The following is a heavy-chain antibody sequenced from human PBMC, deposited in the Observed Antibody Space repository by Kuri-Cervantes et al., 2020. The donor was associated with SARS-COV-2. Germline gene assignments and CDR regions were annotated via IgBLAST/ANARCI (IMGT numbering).Heavy chain of an antibody. D-gene: IGHD5-18*01. V-gene: IGHV4-39*01. Sequence: SETLSLTCTVSGGSISSSSYYWGWIRQPPGKGLEWIGSIYYSGSTYYNPSLKSRVTISVDTSKNQFSLKLSSVTAADTAVYYCARQTNGYITSAHQYWGQGTLVTVSS. CDR2: IYYSGST. J-gene: IGHJ1*01. CDR1: GGSISSSSYY. CDR3: ARQTNGYITSAHQY.